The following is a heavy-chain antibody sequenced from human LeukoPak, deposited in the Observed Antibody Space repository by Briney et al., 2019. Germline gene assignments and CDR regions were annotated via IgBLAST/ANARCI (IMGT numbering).Heavy chain of an antibody. CDR1: QFGFSVYW. Sequence: GGSLRLSCAASQFGFSVYWMSWVRQAPGKGLEWVANINEAGTEEFYVDSVEGRFTISRDNRKKLLYLQINSLRVDDTAIYYCARASAPGTVDYWGQGTLVTVSS. V-gene: IGHV3-7*01. J-gene: IGHJ4*02. CDR3: ARASAPGTVDY. CDR2: INEAGTEE.